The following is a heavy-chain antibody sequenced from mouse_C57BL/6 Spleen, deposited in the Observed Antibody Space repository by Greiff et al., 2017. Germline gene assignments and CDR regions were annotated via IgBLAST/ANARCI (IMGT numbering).Heavy chain of an antibody. D-gene: IGHD1-1*01. CDR2: IYPRSGDT. Sequence: QVQLQQSGAELARPGASVKLSCKASGYTFTSYGISWVKQRTGQGLEWIGEIYPRSGDTYYNEKFKGKATLTADKSSSTAYLELRSLTSEDSAVYFCASITTVVAPFDYWGQGTTLTVSS. CDR3: ASITTVVAPFDY. CDR1: GYTFTSYG. J-gene: IGHJ2*01. V-gene: IGHV1-81*01.